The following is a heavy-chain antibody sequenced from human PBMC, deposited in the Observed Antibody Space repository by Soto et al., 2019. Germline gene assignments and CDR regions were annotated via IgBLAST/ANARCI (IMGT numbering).Heavy chain of an antibody. J-gene: IGHJ4*01. CDR2: IYFGGTT. Sequence: QVQLQESGPGLVKPSQTLSLTCSVSGGSVPNDNSYWTWIRLHPGKALEGIGYIYFGGTTYYSRSFKRRVSLSADTSKNLFFLRLSSVTAADTAMYYFARGSSSEGTVRMTYEYWGPGTQVTVSS. V-gene: IGHV4-31*03. CDR3: ARGSSSEGTVRMTYEY. CDR1: GGSVPNDNSY. D-gene: IGHD2-2*01.